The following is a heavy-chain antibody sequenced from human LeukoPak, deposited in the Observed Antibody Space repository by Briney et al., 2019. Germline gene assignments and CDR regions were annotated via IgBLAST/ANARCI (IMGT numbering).Heavy chain of an antibody. D-gene: IGHD6-13*01. CDR3: ARAYRSSWYANWFDP. V-gene: IGHV4-34*01. CDR1: GGSISSYY. J-gene: IGHJ5*02. CDR2: INHCGST. Sequence: PSETLSLTCTVSGGSISSYYWSWIRQPPGKGREWIGEINHCGSTNDNPSLKSRVTITVDTSKNQFSLKLSSVTAADTAVYFCARAYRSSWYANWFDPWGQGTLVTVSS.